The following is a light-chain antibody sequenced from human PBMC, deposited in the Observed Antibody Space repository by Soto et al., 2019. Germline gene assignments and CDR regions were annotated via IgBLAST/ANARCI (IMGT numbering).Light chain of an antibody. J-gene: IGKJ2*01. V-gene: IGKV1-39*01. CDR1: QSVSTY. CDR3: QQSFTTPPYT. CDR2: AAS. Sequence: DIHMTQSPSSRSASVGDRVIITCRASQSVSTYLNGYQQKLGKAPKLLISAASNLQSGVPSRLSGSGSGTEFTLTISGLEVEDFAIYFCQQSFTTPPYTFGQGTRL.